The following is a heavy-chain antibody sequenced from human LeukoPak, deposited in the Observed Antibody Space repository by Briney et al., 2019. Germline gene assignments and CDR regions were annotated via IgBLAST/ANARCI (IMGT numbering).Heavy chain of an antibody. D-gene: IGHD6-13*01. CDR3: ATVSEQQLNLPYYFDY. CDR1: GYTLTELS. CDR2: FDPEDGET. V-gene: IGHV1-24*01. J-gene: IGHJ4*02. Sequence: ASVKVSCKVSGYTLTELSMHWVRQAPGKGLEWMGGFDPEDGETIYAQKFQGRVTMTEDTSTDTAYMELSSLRSEDTAVYYCATVSEQQLNLPYYFDYWGRGTLVTVSS.